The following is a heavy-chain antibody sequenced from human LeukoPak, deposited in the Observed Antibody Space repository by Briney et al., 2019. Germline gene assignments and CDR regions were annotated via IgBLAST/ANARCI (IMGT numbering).Heavy chain of an antibody. CDR2: ISGSGGST. CDR1: GFTFSSYA. J-gene: IGHJ4*02. Sequence: PGGSLRLSCAASGFTFSSYAMSWVRQAPGKGLEWVSAISGSGGSTYYADSVKGRFTISRDNSKNTLYLQMNSLRAEDTAVYYCAKDVRGYYDSSGYLSHFDYWGQGTLVTVSS. D-gene: IGHD3-22*01. V-gene: IGHV3-23*01. CDR3: AKDVRGYYDSSGYLSHFDY.